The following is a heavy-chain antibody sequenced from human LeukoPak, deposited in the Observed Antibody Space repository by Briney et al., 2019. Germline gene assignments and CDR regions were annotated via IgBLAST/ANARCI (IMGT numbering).Heavy chain of an antibody. CDR3: AKPVHADYYDSSGYYYGFDY. CDR2: IRGDAGST. J-gene: IGHJ4*02. V-gene: IGHV3-20*04. D-gene: IGHD3-22*01. Sequence: GGSLRLSCAASGFTFDAFGMTWARQAPGKGLEWVSAIRGDAGSTGYADSVKGRFTISRDNSKNTLYLQMNSLRAEDTAVYYCAKPVHADYYDSSGYYYGFDYWGQGTLVTVSS. CDR1: GFTFDAFG.